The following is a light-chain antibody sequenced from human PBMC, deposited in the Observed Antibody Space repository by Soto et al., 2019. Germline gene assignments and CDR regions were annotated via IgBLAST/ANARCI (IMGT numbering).Light chain of an antibody. Sequence: AIRMTQSPSSFSASTGDRVTITCRASQGISSYLAWYQQKPGKAPKLLIYAASTLQSGVPSRFSGSGSGTDSTLTISCLQSEDFATYYCQQYYSYLYTFGQGTKLEIK. J-gene: IGKJ2*01. CDR1: QGISSY. CDR2: AAS. CDR3: QQYYSYLYT. V-gene: IGKV1-8*01.